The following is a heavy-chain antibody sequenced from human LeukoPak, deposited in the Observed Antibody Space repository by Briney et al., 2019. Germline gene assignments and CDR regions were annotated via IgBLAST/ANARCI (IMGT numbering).Heavy chain of an antibody. D-gene: IGHD5-12*01. Sequence: GESLKISCKGSGYSSTSYWIGWVRQMLGKGLEGMGIIYPGDSDTRYSPSFQGQVTISADQSISTAYLQWSSLKASDTAMYYCARLMDVATIGASDYWGQGTLVTVSS. CDR1: GYSSTSYW. J-gene: IGHJ4*02. V-gene: IGHV5-51*01. CDR3: ARLMDVATIGASDY. CDR2: IYPGDSDT.